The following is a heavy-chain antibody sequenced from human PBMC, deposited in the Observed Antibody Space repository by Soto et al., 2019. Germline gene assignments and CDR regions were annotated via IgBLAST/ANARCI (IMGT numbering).Heavy chain of an antibody. D-gene: IGHD2-15*01. CDR2: IYYSGST. CDR1: GGSISSGGYY. J-gene: IGHJ5*02. CDR3: AREGGYCSGGSCYWFDP. Sequence: SETLSLTCTVSGGSISSGGYYWGWIRQHPGKGLEWIGYIYYSGSTYYNPSLKSRVTISVDTSKNQFSLKLSSVTAADTAVYYCAREGGYCSGGSCYWFDPWGQGTLVTVSS. V-gene: IGHV4-31*03.